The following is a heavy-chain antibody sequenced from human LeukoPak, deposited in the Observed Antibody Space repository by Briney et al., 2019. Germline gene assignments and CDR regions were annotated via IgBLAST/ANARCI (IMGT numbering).Heavy chain of an antibody. J-gene: IGHJ4*02. V-gene: IGHV3-30-3*01. CDR1: GFTFSTYA. D-gene: IGHD3-22*01. CDR2: ISYDGSNK. Sequence: GGSLRLSCAASGFTFSTYAMHWVRQAPGKGLEWVAVISYDGSNKYYADSVKGRFTISRDNSKNTLYLQMNSLRAEDTAVYYCARDLDDSSGYYPHWGQGTLVTVSS. CDR3: ARDLDDSSGYYPH.